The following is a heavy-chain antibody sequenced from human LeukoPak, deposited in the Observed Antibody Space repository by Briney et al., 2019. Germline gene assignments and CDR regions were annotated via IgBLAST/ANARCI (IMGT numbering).Heavy chain of an antibody. Sequence: PSQTLSLTCTVSGGSISSGSYYWSWIRQPPGRGLEWIGSIHYSGSTSYNSSLKSRVTISIDTSKNQFSLKLGSVTPADTTVYYCARQVYSSSWSYYFEYWGQGILVTVSS. CDR1: GGSISSGSYY. CDR2: IHYSGST. V-gene: IGHV4-61*01. J-gene: IGHJ4*02. CDR3: ARQVYSSSWSYYFEY. D-gene: IGHD6-13*01.